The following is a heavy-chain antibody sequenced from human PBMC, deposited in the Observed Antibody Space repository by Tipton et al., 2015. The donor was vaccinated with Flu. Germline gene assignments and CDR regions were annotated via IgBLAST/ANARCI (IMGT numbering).Heavy chain of an antibody. V-gene: IGHV3-21*04. J-gene: IGHJ6*03. CDR1: GFTFSSYS. Sequence: SLRLSCAASGFTFSSYSMNWVRQAPGKGLEWVSSISSSSSYIYYADSVKGRFTISRDNAKNSLYLQMNSLRAEDTAVYYCARGVLGSGVYYYMDVWGKGTTVTVSS. CDR2: ISSSSSYI. D-gene: IGHD3-10*01. CDR3: ARGVLGSGVYYYMDV.